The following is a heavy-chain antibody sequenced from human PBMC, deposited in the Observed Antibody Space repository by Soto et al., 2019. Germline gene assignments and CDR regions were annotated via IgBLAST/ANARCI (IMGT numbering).Heavy chain of an antibody. Sequence: SETLSLTCAVYGGSFSGYYWSWIRQPPGKGLEWIGEINHSGSTNYNPSLKSRVTISVDTSKNQFSLKLSSVTAADTAVYYCAREQLATRWFDPWGQGTLVTVPS. CDR3: AREQLATRWFDP. CDR1: GGSFSGYY. V-gene: IGHV4-34*01. D-gene: IGHD6-6*01. J-gene: IGHJ5*02. CDR2: INHSGST.